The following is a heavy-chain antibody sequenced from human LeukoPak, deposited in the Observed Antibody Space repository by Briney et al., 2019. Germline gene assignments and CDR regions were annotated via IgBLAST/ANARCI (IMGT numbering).Heavy chain of an antibody. CDR1: GLPFSSCA. J-gene: IGHJ4*02. CDR2: ISGSGGST. CDR3: AKAPGSYCSGGSCYSDY. Sequence: GGSLRLSCAASGLPFSSCAMNWVRQAPGKELEWVSSISGSGGSTYYADSVKGRFTISRDNSKNTLYLQMNSLRAEDTAVYYCAKAPGSYCSGGSCYSDYWGQGTLVTVSS. D-gene: IGHD2-15*01. V-gene: IGHV3-23*01.